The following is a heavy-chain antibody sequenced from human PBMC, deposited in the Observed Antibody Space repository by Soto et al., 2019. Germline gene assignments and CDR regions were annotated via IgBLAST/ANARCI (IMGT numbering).Heavy chain of an antibody. D-gene: IGHD2-2*01. V-gene: IGHV5-10-1*01. CDR1: GYSFTSYW. CDR3: ASLIVVVPAAEPSYYYYGMDV. CDR2: IDPSDSYT. J-gene: IGHJ6*02. Sequence: GASLKISCKGSGYSFTSYWISWVRQMPGKGLEWMGRIDPSDSYTNYSPSFQGHVTISADKSISTAYLQWSSLKASDTAMYYCASLIVVVPAAEPSYYYYGMDVWGQGTTVTVSS.